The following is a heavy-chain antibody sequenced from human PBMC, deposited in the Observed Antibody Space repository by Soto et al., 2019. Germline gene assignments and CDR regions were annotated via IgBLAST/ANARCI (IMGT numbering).Heavy chain of an antibody. CDR3: ASGQIYDYYYYYIDV. J-gene: IGHJ6*03. D-gene: IGHD5-12*01. CDR1: GGSFSGYY. Sequence: QGQLQQWGAGLLKPSETLSLTCAVYGGSFSGYYWSWIRQPPVKGLEWMGESNHSGSTNYNTSLKRRVTISVETHKNPSSLKLSYVTAADTAVYYCASGQIYDYYYYYIDVWGQGTTVTVSS. V-gene: IGHV4-34*01. CDR2: SNHSGST.